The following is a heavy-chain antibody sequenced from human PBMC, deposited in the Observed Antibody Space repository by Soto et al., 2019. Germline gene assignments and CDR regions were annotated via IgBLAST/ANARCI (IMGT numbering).Heavy chain of an antibody. D-gene: IGHD3-10*01. J-gene: IGHJ4*02. CDR3: ARDQNGSGNYYTRYFDY. V-gene: IGHV4-39*07. Sequence: SETLSLTCTVSGGSISSSSFHWGWIRQPPGKGLEWIGSIYNSGSTYYSTSLKSRVTISVDKSKNQFSLNLSSVTAAYTAVYYCARDQNGSGNYYTRYFDYWGQGTLVT. CDR2: IYNSGST. CDR1: GGSISSSSFH.